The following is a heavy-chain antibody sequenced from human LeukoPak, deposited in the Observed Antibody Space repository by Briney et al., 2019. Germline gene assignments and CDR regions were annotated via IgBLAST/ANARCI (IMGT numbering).Heavy chain of an antibody. CDR1: GVTFSSYV. CDR2: ISGSGGGT. Sequence: GGSLRLPCEASGVTFSSYVMSWVRQAPGKRPEWVSGISGSGGGTYYADSVKGRFAISRDNSKNTLDLQMNSLRAEDTAVYYCVQEGPRGLAFDIWGQGTKVTVSS. CDR3: VQEGPRGLAFDI. J-gene: IGHJ3*02. V-gene: IGHV3-23*01.